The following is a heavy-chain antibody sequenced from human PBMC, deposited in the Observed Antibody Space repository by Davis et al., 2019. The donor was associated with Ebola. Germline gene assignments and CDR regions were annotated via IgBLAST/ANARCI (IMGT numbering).Heavy chain of an antibody. CDR3: ARTLRGYSGSLRYNWFDP. D-gene: IGHD5-12*01. CDR2: IYSGGST. CDR1: GFTVSSNY. Sequence: ESLKISCAASGFTVSSNYMSWVRQAPGKGLEWVSVIYSGGSTYYADSVKGRFTISRHNSKNTLYLQMNSLRAEDTAVYYCARTLRGYSGSLRYNWFDPWGQGTLVTVSS. V-gene: IGHV3-53*04. J-gene: IGHJ5*02.